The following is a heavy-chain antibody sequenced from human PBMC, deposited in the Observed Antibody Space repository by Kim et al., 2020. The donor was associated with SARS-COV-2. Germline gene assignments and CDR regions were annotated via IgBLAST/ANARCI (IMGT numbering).Heavy chain of an antibody. CDR3: ARDIGSYYGLLDY. J-gene: IGHJ4*02. CDR1: GFTFSSYG. V-gene: IGHV3-33*01. D-gene: IGHD1-26*01. CDR2: IWYDGSNK. Sequence: GGSLRLSCAASGFTFSSYGMHWVRQAPGKGLEWVAVIWYDGSNKYYADSVKGRFTISRDNSKNTLYLQMNSLRAEDTAVYYCARDIGSYYGLLDYWGQGTLVTVSS.